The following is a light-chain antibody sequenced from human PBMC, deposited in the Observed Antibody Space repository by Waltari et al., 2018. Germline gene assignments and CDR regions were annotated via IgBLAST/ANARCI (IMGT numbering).Light chain of an antibody. J-gene: IGLJ6*01. V-gene: IGLV1-47*01. CDR1: SSNIGSNY. CDR2: RNN. Sequence: QSVLTQPPSASGTPGQRVTISCSGSSSNIGSNYVYWYQQLPGTAPKLLIYRNNQRPSGVPDRFSGSKSGTSASLASSGLRSEDEAEYYCAAWDDSLSGRVFGSGTKVTVL. CDR3: AAWDDSLSGRV.